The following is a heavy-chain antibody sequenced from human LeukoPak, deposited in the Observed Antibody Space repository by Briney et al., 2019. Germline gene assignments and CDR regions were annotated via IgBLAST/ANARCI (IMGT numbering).Heavy chain of an antibody. V-gene: IGHV3-7*01. Sequence: GGSLRLSCAASGFTFSSYWMNWVRQAPGKGLEWVANIKQDGSEKYYVDSVKGRFTISRDNAKNTLFLQMNSLRVEDTAVYYCARQHTAATAFDYWGQGTLVTVSS. CDR2: IKQDGSEK. D-gene: IGHD6-13*01. CDR3: ARQHTAATAFDY. J-gene: IGHJ4*02. CDR1: GFTFSSYW.